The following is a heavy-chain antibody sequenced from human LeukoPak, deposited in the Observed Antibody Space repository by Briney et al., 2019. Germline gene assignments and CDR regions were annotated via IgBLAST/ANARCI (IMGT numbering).Heavy chain of an antibody. V-gene: IGHV1-46*01. D-gene: IGHD3-22*01. J-gene: IGHJ4*02. CDR3: AREASPARYYYDSSGYYYGY. CDR1: GYTLTSYY. CDR2: INPSGGST. Sequence: ASVKVSCKASGYTLTSYYMHWVRQAPGQGLEWMGIINPSGGSTSYAQKFQGRVTMTRDTSTSTVYMELSSLGSEDTAVYYCAREASPARYYYDSSGYYYGYWGQGTLVTVSS.